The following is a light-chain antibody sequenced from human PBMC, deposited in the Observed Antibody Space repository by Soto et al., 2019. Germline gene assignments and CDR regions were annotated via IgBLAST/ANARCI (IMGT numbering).Light chain of an antibody. CDR2: AAS. Sequence: DIQMTQSPSSLSASVGDRVTITCRASQTILTYLNWYQQKPGKAPKLLIYAASSLQSGVPSRFSGGGSATDFTLTISSLQPEHFATYYCQQSFSTTWTFGHGTKVEIK. CDR3: QQSFSTTWT. CDR1: QTILTY. J-gene: IGKJ1*01. V-gene: IGKV1-39*01.